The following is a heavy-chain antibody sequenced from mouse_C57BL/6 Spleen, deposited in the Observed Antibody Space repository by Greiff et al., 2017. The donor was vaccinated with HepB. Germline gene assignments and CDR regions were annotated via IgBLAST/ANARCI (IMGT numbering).Heavy chain of an antibody. CDR2: ISYDGSN. V-gene: IGHV3-6*01. D-gene: IGHD1-1*01. CDR1: GYSITSGYY. J-gene: IGHJ2*01. CDR3: ARDPAFITTVVATRDY. Sequence: VQLKESGPGLVKPSQSLSLTCSVTGYSITSGYYWNWIRQFPGNKLEWMGYISYDGSNNYNPSLKNRISITRDTSKNQFFLKLNSVTTEDTATYYCARDPAFITTVVATRDYWGQGTTLTVSS.